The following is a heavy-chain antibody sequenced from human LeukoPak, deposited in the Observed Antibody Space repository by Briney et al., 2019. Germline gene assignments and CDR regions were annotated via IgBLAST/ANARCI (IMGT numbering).Heavy chain of an antibody. V-gene: IGHV4-4*07. CDR2: MYISGET. J-gene: IGHJ4*02. CDR1: GGSISSYY. D-gene: IGHD2-2*01. Sequence: SGTLSLTCPVSGGSISSYYWTWIRQPAGKGLEWVGRMYISGETNYNPSLNNRATLSLDTSKNQFSLKLSSVTAADTAVYYCARVNIVVVPAGPDYWGQGTLVTVSS. CDR3: ARVNIVVVPAGPDY.